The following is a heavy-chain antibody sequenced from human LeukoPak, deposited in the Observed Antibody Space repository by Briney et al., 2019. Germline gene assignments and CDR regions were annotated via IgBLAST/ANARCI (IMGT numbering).Heavy chain of an antibody. V-gene: IGHV4-34*01. CDR2: INHSGST. J-gene: IGHJ3*02. D-gene: IGHD6-13*01. Sequence: SETLSLTCAVYGGSFSGYYWSWIRQPPGKGLEWIGEINHSGSTNYNPSLKSRVTMSVDTSKNQFSLKLSSVTAADTAVYYCARYQTPIAAAGSRYAFDIWGQGTMVTVSS. CDR3: ARYQTPIAAAGSRYAFDI. CDR1: GGSFSGYY.